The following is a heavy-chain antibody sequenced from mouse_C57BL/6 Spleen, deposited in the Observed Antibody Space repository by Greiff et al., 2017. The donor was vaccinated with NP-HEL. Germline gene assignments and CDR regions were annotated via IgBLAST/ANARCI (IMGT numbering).Heavy chain of an antibody. J-gene: IGHJ4*01. D-gene: IGHD2-1*01. CDR1: GFSLTSYG. CDR2: IWSGGST. CDR3: ARILYYGNFYYAMDY. Sequence: VQLVESGPGLVQPSQSLSITCTVSGFSLTSYGVHWVRQSPGKGLEWLGVIWSGGSTDYNAAFISRLSISKDNSKSQVFFKMNSLQADDTAIYYCARILYYGNFYYAMDYWGQGTSVTVSS. V-gene: IGHV2-2*01.